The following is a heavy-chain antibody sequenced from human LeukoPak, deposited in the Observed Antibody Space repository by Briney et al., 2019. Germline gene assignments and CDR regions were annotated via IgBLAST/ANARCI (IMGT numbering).Heavy chain of an antibody. CDR1: GFTFIDYD. D-gene: IGHD6-19*01. Sequence: GGSLRLSCAASGFTFIDYDMHWVRQVIGKGLEWVSAIGIRGDTHYSGSVKGRFTISRENAESSLYLQMNSLRAEDTAVYYCARGGIQVSGIDEFDYWAREPWSPSP. CDR2: IGIRGDT. V-gene: IGHV3-13*01. J-gene: IGHJ4*02. CDR3: ARGGIQVSGIDEFDY.